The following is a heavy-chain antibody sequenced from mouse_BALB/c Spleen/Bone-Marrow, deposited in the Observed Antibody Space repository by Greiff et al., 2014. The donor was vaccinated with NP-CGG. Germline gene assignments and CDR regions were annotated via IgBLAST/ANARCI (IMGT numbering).Heavy chain of an antibody. CDR1: GYTFTEYI. CDR3: ARYEKAKDGNYAMDY. D-gene: IGHD1-1*01. Sequence: QVQLQQSGAELVKPGASVKLSCKASGYTFTEYIIHWVKQRSGQGLEWIGWFYPGSGSIKYNEKFKDKATLTADKSSSTVYMELIRLTSEDSAVYSGARYEKAKDGNYAMDYWGQGTSVTVSS. V-gene: IGHV1-62-2*01. CDR2: FYPGSGSI. J-gene: IGHJ4*01.